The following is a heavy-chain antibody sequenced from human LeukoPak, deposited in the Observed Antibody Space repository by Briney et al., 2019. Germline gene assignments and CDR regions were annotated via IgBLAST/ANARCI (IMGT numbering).Heavy chain of an antibody. CDR3: ARTYCSSTSCYYYYYMDV. CDR1: GFTFDDYG. V-gene: IGHV3-20*04. Sequence: GGSLRLSCAASGFTFDDYGMSWVRQAPGKGLEWVSGINWNGGSTGYADSVKGRFTISRDNAKNSLYLQMNSLRAEDTALYYCARTYCSSTSCYYYYYMDVWGKETTVTVSS. CDR2: INWNGGST. J-gene: IGHJ6*03. D-gene: IGHD2-2*01.